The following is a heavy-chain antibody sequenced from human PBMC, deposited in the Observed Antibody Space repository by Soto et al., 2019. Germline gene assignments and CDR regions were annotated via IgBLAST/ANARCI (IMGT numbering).Heavy chain of an antibody. CDR3: ARGVGFGYYYYHMDL. J-gene: IGHJ6*02. Sequence: PSETLSLTCTVSGDSVTSVSDYWSWIRQPPGKGLEWIGYIYYSGSADYNPSLGSRVTISIDTSKNQFSLKLTSVTAADTAVYYCARGVGFGYYYYHMDLWGRGTTVTVS. V-gene: IGHV4-61*01. CDR1: GDSVTSVSDY. D-gene: IGHD3-10*01. CDR2: IYYSGSA.